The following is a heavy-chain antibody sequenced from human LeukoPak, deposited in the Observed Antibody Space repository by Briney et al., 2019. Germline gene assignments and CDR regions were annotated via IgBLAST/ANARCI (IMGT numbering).Heavy chain of an antibody. CDR1: GFTFGDYA. V-gene: IGHV3-49*04. Sequence: GGSLRLSCTASGFTFGDYAMSWVRQAPGKGLEWVGFIRSKAYGGTTEYAASVKGRFTISRDDSKSIAYLQMNSLKTEDTAVYYCTRSKGYSSSWHQQYYYYYYGMDVWGQGTTVTVSS. D-gene: IGHD6-13*01. J-gene: IGHJ6*02. CDR2: IRSKAYGGTT. CDR3: TRSKGYSSSWHQQYYYYYYGMDV.